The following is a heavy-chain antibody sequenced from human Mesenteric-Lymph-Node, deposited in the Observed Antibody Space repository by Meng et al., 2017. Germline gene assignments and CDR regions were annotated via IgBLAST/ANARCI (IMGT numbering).Heavy chain of an antibody. CDR1: GGTFSSYT. D-gene: IGHD2-21*02. CDR2: IIPILGIA. V-gene: IGHV1-69*02. Sequence: QVQLAQPGDEVKKPGSSVKVSCKASGGTFSSYTISWVRQAPGQGLGWMGRIIPILGIARYAQKFQGRVTITADKSTSTAYMELSSLRSDDTAVYYCSRGAASVTGFDYWGQGTLVTVSS. J-gene: IGHJ4*02. CDR3: SRGAASVTGFDY.